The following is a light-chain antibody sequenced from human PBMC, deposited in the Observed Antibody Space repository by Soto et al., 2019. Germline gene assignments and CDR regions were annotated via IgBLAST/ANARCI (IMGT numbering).Light chain of an antibody. CDR1: QSVTSSH. V-gene: IGKV3-20*01. J-gene: IGKJ1*01. CDR3: QHYGYSTWT. CDR2: DAS. Sequence: EIFLTQSPGTPSVIRGEIATLPWRASQSVTSSHLAWFQQKPGQAPRLLIFDASSRATGIPDRFSGSGSGTDFSLTISRLEAEDFAVYYCQHYGYSTWTFGQGTKVDIK.